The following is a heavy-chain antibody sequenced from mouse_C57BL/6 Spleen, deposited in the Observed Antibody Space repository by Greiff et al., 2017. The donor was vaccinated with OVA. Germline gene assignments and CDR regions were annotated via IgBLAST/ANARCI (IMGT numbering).Heavy chain of an antibody. Sequence: VQLQQSGAELVRPGASVTLSCKASGYTFTDYEMHWVKQTPVHGLEWIGAIDPETGGTAYNQKFKGKDILTADKSSSTAYMELRSLTSEDSAVYYCTREGDYGSKNYFDYWGQGTTLTVSS. CDR1: GYTFTDYE. CDR3: TREGDYGSKNYFDY. J-gene: IGHJ2*01. CDR2: IDPETGGT. D-gene: IGHD1-1*01. V-gene: IGHV1-15*01.